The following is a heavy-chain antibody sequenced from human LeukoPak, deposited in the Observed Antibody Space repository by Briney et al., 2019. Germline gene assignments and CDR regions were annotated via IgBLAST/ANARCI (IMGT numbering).Heavy chain of an antibody. CDR2: IGSSSGYR. J-gene: IGHJ3*02. D-gene: IGHD1-1*01. CDR3: AKLYNWNDEGAFDI. CDR1: GFTFGDYY. V-gene: IGHV3-11*06. Sequence: GGSLRLSCAASGFTFGDYYMSWIRQAPAKGLEWVSFIGSSSGYRNYAASVKGRFTISRDNAKNSLYLQMNSLRAEDTAVYYCAKLYNWNDEGAFDIWGRGTMVTVSS.